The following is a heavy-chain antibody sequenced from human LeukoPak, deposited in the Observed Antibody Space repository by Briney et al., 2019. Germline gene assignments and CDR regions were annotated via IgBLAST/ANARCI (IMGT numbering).Heavy chain of an antibody. J-gene: IGHJ3*02. CDR1: GDSISNYS. CDR2: IYYSGST. CDR3: ARYRNEALFAFDI. V-gene: IGHV4-59*01. Sequence: SETLSLTCSVSGDSISNYSWSWIRQSPGKGLEWIGYIYYSGSTNYNPSLKSRVSISVDTSKNQFSLKLSSVTAADTAMYYCARYRNEALFAFDIWGQGTMVTVSS. D-gene: IGHD1-14*01.